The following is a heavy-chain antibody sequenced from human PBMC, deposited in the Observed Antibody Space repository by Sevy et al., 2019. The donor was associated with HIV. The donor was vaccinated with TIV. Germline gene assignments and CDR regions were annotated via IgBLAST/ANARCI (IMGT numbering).Heavy chain of an antibody. CDR1: GFTFSSYS. J-gene: IGHJ4*02. Sequence: GGSLRLSCAASGFTFSSYSMNWVRQAPGKGLEWGSYISSSSNTIYYADSVKGRFTIFRDNAKISVYLQMNSLRDEDTAVYYCARERLRVLRHLSFPPDYWGQGTLVTVSS. CDR3: ARERLRVLRHLSFPPDY. D-gene: IGHD3-3*01. CDR2: ISSSSNTI. V-gene: IGHV3-48*02.